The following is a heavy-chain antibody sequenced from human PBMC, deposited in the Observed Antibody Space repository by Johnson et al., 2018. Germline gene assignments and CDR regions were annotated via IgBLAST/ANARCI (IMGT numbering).Heavy chain of an antibody. CDR2: ISSSSSTI. D-gene: IGHD1/OR15-1a*01. Sequence: VQLVQSGGGVVQPGRSLRLSCAASGFTFSSYSMNWVRQAPGKGLEWVSSISSSSSTIYYADSVKGRFTISRDNAKNSLYLQMNSLRDEDTAVYYCARDEQANYYYYYGMDVWGQGTTVTVSS. CDR3: ARDEQANYYYYYGMDV. J-gene: IGHJ6*02. CDR1: GFTFSSYS. V-gene: IGHV3-48*02.